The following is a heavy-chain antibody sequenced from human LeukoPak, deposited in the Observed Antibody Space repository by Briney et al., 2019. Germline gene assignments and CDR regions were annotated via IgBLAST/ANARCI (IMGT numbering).Heavy chain of an antibody. CDR2: ISYDGSNK. D-gene: IGHD6-13*01. CDR3: AKPYELFSSSWYWFDP. J-gene: IGHJ5*02. V-gene: IGHV3-30*18. Sequence: PGGSLRLSCAASGFTFSSYGMHWVRQAPGKGLEWVAVISYDGSNKYYADSVKGRFTISRDNSKNTLYLQMNSLRIEDTAVYYCAKPYELFSSSWYWFDPWGQGTLVTVSS. CDR1: GFTFSSYG.